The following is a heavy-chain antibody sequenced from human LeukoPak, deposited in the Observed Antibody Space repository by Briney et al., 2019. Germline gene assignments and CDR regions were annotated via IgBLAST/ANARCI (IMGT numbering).Heavy chain of an antibody. J-gene: IGHJ6*03. V-gene: IGHV3-7*03. CDR1: GFTFSRYW. CDR2: IKHDGSEK. Sequence: PGGSLRLSCAASGFTFSRYWMSWVRQPPGKGLQWVANIKHDGSEKYYVNSVMGRFTISRDNAKNSVYLQLNSLRSEDTAVFYCARTTEGYCSGGNCYYYYYYMDVWGKGTTVTVSS. CDR3: ARTTEGYCSGGNCYYYYYYMDV. D-gene: IGHD2-15*01.